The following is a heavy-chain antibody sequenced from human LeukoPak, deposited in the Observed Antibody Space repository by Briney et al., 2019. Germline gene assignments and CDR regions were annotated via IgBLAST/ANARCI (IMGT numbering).Heavy chain of an antibody. J-gene: IGHJ6*02. Sequence: ASVKVSCKASGYTFTSYGISWVRQAPGQGLEWMGWISAYNGNTNYTQKLQGRVTMTTDTSTSTAYMEPRSLRSDDTAVYYCAREVPNYYYYYGMDVWGQGTTVTVSS. CDR3: AREVPNYYYYYGMDV. CDR1: GYTFTSYG. CDR2: ISAYNGNT. V-gene: IGHV1-18*01. D-gene: IGHD2-2*01.